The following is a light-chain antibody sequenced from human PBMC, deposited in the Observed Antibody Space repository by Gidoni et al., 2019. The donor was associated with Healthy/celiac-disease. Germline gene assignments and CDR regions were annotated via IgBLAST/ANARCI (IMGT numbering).Light chain of an antibody. V-gene: IGKV3-20*01. J-gene: IGKJ5*01. CDR2: GAS. CDR3: QQYGSSPYT. CDR1: QSVSSSY. Sequence: VLTQSPGTLSLAPGERATLSCRASQSVSSSYLAWYQQKPGQAPRLLIYGASSRATGIPDRFSGSGSGTDFTLTISRLEPEDFAVYYCQQYGSSPYTFGQGTRLEIK.